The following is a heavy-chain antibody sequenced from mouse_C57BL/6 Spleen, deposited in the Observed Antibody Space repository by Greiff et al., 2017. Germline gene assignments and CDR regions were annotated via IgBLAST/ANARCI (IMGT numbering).Heavy chain of an antibody. CDR1: GFNIKDDY. D-gene: IGHD3-2*02. CDR2: IDPENGDT. CDR3: TRETAQAFDY. Sequence: VQLQQSGAELVRPGASVKLSCTASGFNIKDDYMHWVKQRPEQGLEWIGWIDPENGDTEYASKFQGKATITADTSSNTAYLQLSSLTSEDTAVYYCTRETAQAFDYWGQGTTLTVSS. J-gene: IGHJ2*01. V-gene: IGHV14-4*01.